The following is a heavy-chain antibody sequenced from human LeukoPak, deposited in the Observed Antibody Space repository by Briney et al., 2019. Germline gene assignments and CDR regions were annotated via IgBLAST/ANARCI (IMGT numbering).Heavy chain of an antibody. J-gene: IGHJ4*02. D-gene: IGHD3-3*01. V-gene: IGHV3-23*01. CDR2: ISGSGGST. CDR1: GFTFSSYA. Sequence: GGSLRLSCAASGFTFSSYAMSWVRQAPGKGLEWVSAISGSGGSTYYADSVKGRFTISRDNSKNTLYLQMNSLRAEDTAVYYCAKDSTPQPYYYDFWSGYHYFDYWGQGTLVTVSS. CDR3: AKDSTPQPYYYDFWSGYHYFDY.